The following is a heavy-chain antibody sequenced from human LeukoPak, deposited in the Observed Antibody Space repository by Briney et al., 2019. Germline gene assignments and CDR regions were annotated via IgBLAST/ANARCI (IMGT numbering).Heavy chain of an antibody. J-gene: IGHJ4*02. CDR2: TYYSGST. CDR3: ARSERLRWMVRGVQFDY. D-gene: IGHD3-10*01. Sequence: SETLSLTCTVSGGSISSYYWSWIRQPPGKGLEWIGYTYYSGSTNYNPSLKSRVTISVDTSKNQFSLKLSSVTAADTAVYYCARSERLRWMVRGVQFDYWGQGTLVTVSS. CDR1: GGSISSYY. V-gene: IGHV4-59*01.